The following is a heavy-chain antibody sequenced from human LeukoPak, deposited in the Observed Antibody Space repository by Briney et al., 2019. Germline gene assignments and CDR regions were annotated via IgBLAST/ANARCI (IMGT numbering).Heavy chain of an antibody. CDR2: VAYDGNYK. D-gene: IGHD3-10*01. CDR1: GFTFGGYG. CDR3: AREGTDAFDI. J-gene: IGHJ3*02. Sequence: GGSLRLSCAASGFTFGGYGMHWVRQAPGKGLEWGTFVAYDGNYKYYGESVKGRFTISRDNSKGTLYLQMNSLRVEDTAVYYCAREGTDAFDIWGQGTMVTVSS. V-gene: IGHV3-30*02.